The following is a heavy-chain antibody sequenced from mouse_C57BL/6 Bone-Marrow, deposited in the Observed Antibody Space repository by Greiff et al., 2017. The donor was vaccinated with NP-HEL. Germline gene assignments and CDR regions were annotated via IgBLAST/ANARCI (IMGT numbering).Heavy chain of an antibody. CDR1: GYTFTSYW. V-gene: IGHV1-72*01. CDR3: ARRGTTVVALDY. J-gene: IGHJ2*01. CDR2: IDPNSGGT. Sequence: QVQLKQPGAELVKPGASVKLSCKASGYTFTSYWMHWVKQRPGRGLEWIGRIDPNSGGTKYNEKVKSKATLTIDKPSSTAYMQLSSLTSEDSAVYYCARRGTTVVALDYWGQGTTLTVSS. D-gene: IGHD1-1*01.